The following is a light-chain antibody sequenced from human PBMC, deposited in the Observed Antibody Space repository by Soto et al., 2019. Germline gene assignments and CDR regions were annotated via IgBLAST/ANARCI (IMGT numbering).Light chain of an antibody. J-gene: IGKJ2*01. Sequence: EIVMTQSPGTLYVSPGERASLSCRASQSVSSNLAWYQQKHGQAPRLLIYVASTRATDIPARYICSRSGTNLIHYISSLQSEHFEVYYCQQYIHWPPITYGQGTKLQIK. CDR1: QSVSSN. CDR2: VAS. V-gene: IGKV3-15*01. CDR3: QQYIHWPPIT.